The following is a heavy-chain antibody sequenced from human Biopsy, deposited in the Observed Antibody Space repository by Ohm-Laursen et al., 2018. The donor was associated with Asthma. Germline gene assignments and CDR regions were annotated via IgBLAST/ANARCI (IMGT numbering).Heavy chain of an antibody. Sequence: SSVKASCKASGYTFNSAGITWARQAPGQGLEWMGWISVYNGNTKVAQKLQDRVTMITDTSTSTAYMELRSLRSDDTAVYFCARAVDYSHYYGIDVWGQGTTVTVS. J-gene: IGHJ6*02. CDR1: GYTFNSAG. CDR3: ARAVDYSHYYGIDV. V-gene: IGHV1-18*01. D-gene: IGHD3-10*01. CDR2: ISVYNGNT.